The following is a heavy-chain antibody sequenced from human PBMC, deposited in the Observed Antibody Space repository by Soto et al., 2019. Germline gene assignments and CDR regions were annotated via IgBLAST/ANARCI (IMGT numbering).Heavy chain of an antibody. J-gene: IGHJ6*02. CDR2: IYYSGST. CDR3: ARVEGDYYYYGMDV. Sequence: SETLSLTCTVSGGSISSGDYYWSWIRQPPGKGLEWIGYIYYSGSTYYNPSLKSRVTISVDTSKNQFSLKLGSVTAADTAVYYCARVEGDYYYYGMDVWGQGTTVTVSS. CDR1: GGSISSGDYY. V-gene: IGHV4-30-4*01.